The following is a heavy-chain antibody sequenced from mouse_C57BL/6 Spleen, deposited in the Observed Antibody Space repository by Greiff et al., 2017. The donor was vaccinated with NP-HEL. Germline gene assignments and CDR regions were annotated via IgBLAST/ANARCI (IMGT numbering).Heavy chain of an antibody. J-gene: IGHJ4*01. CDR2: IDPSDSET. Sequence: VQLQQPGAELVRPGSSVKLSCKASGYTFTSYWMHWVKQRPIQGLEWIGNIDPSDSETHYNQKFKDKATLTVDKSSSTAYMQLSSLTSEDSAVYYCARRVDSSGYAMDYWGQGTSVTVSS. D-gene: IGHD3-2*02. CDR1: GYTFTSYW. V-gene: IGHV1-52*01. CDR3: ARRVDSSGYAMDY.